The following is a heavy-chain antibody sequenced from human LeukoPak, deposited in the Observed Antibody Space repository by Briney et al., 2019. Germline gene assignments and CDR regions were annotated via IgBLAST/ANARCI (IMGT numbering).Heavy chain of an antibody. CDR2: IYYSGST. Sequence: SETLSLTCTVSGGSVSSGSYYWSWIRQPPGKGLEWIGYIYYSGSTNYNPSLKSRVTISVDTSKNQFSLKLSSVTAADTAVYYCARSYSGYHFDYWGQGTLVTVSS. V-gene: IGHV4-61*01. J-gene: IGHJ4*02. CDR3: ARSYSGYHFDY. CDR1: GGSVSSGSYY. D-gene: IGHD5-12*01.